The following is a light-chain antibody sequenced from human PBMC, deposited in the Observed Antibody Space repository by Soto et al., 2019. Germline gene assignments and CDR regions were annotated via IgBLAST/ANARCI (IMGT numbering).Light chain of an antibody. CDR2: DAS. Sequence: DKQITQSPSSLSAAVGDRVTMTCQASQDISNYLNWYQQKPGKAPKLLISDASHLQEGVPTRFSGSGSGTDFTLTISCLQPEDFATYYCQQANSFPLSFGGGTKGAIK. J-gene: IGKJ4*01. V-gene: IGKV1-33*01. CDR3: QQANSFPLS. CDR1: QDISNY.